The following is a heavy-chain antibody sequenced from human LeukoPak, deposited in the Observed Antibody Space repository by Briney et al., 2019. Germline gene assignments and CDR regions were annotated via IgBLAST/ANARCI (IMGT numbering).Heavy chain of an antibody. Sequence: GGSLRLSCAAFGFTVSSNYMSWVRQAPGKGLEWVSVIYSGGSTDYADSVKGRFTTSRDNSKNTLYLQMNSLRAEDTAVYYCARDSSGWNYFDYWGQGTLVTVSS. CDR3: ARDSSGWNYFDY. CDR2: IYSGGST. D-gene: IGHD6-19*01. J-gene: IGHJ4*02. CDR1: GFTVSSNY. V-gene: IGHV3-53*01.